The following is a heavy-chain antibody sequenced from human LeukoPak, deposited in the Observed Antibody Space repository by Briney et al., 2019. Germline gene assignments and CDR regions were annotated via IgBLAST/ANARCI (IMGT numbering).Heavy chain of an antibody. J-gene: IGHJ3*02. V-gene: IGHV3-23*01. Sequence: GGSLRLSCAASGFSFSSFAMSWVRQAPGKGLEWVAIISGSGGGTYYADSVKGRFTISRDNSKNTLYLQMNSLRAEDTAVYYCAKVFEQLPAFDIWAKGQWSPSLQ. CDR3: AKVFEQLPAFDI. CDR2: ISGSGGGT. CDR1: GFSFSSFA. D-gene: IGHD6-13*01.